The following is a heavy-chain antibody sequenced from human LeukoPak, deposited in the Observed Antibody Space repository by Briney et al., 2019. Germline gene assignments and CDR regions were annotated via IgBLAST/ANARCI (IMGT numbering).Heavy chain of an antibody. D-gene: IGHD2-2*01. CDR3: AISSGGSCSSTNCYLSY. CDR2: ISGSGGST. Sequence: GGSPRLSCAASGFTFSSYAMSWVRQAPGKGLEWVSAISGSGGSTYYADSVKGRFTISRDNSNNTLYLQMNSLRAEDTAVYYCAISSGGSCSSTNCYLSYWGQGTLVTVSS. CDR1: GFTFSSYA. V-gene: IGHV3-23*01. J-gene: IGHJ4*02.